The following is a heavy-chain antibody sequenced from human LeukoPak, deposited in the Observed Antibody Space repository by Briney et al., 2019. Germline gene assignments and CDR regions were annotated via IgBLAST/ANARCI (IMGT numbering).Heavy chain of an antibody. CDR2: INHSGST. Sequence: SETLSLTCAVYGGSFSGYYWSWIRQPPGKGLEWSGEINHSGSTNYNPSLKSRVTISVDTSKNQFSLKLSSVTAADTAVYYCARNSCSGGSCYLRAYYFDYWGQGTLVTVSS. D-gene: IGHD2-15*01. CDR3: ARNSCSGGSCYLRAYYFDY. CDR1: GGSFSGYY. J-gene: IGHJ4*02. V-gene: IGHV4-34*01.